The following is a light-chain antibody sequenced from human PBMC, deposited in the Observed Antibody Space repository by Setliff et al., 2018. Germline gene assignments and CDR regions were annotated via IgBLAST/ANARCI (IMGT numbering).Light chain of an antibody. CDR1: SRDVGGYNF. CDR2: EVT. V-gene: IGLV2-8*01. CDR3: RSYAGSDNEV. Sequence: QSALTQPPSASGSPGQSVTISCTGTSRDVGGYNFVSWYQQHPGKAPKLIISEVTERPSGVPDRFSGSKSGNTASLTVSGLQAEDEADYYCRSYAGSDNEVFGTGTKVTVL. J-gene: IGLJ1*01.